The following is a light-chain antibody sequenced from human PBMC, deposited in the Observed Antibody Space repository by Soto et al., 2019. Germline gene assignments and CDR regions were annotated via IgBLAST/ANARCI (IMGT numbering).Light chain of an antibody. V-gene: IGKV3-20*01. CDR3: QQYDSSPWT. J-gene: IGKJ1*01. CDR2: RAS. CDR1: QGVSSSS. Sequence: EIVLTQSPGTLSLSPGDTATLSCRASQGVSSSSLAWFQQKPGQAPRLLIYRASTRATGIPDRFSGSGSGTDFTLTISRLEPEDFAVYYCQQYDSSPWTFGQGTKVDIK.